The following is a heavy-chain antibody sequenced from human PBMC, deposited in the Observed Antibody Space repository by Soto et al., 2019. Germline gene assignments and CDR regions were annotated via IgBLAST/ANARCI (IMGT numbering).Heavy chain of an antibody. Sequence: SETLSLTCTVSGGSISSGGYYWSWIRQHPGKGLEWIGYIYYSGSTYYNPSLKSRVTISVDTSKNQFSLKLSSVTAADTAVYYCARATGVITIFGVAPTGWFDPWGQGTLVTVSS. CDR1: GGSISSGGYY. CDR2: IYYSGST. D-gene: IGHD3-3*01. V-gene: IGHV4-31*03. CDR3: ARATGVITIFGVAPTGWFDP. J-gene: IGHJ5*02.